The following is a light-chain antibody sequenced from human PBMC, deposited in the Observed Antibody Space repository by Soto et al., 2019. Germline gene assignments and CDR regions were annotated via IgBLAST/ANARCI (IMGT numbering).Light chain of an antibody. Sequence: QSVLNQPASVSGSPGQSVTISCTGTRSDVGGYKYFSWYQQHPGKAPKLMIYDVSNRPSGVFNRFSGSKSGNTASLTFSGLQVEDEADYYCSSYTSSSTLVFGTGTKVTVL. CDR3: SSYTSSSTLV. V-gene: IGLV2-14*01. CDR1: RSDVGGYKY. J-gene: IGLJ1*01. CDR2: DVS.